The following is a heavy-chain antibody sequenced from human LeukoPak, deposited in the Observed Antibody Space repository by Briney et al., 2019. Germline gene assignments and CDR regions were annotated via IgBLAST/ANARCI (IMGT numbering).Heavy chain of an antibody. CDR2: INHSGST. Sequence: PSETLSLTRAVYGGSFSGYYWSWIRQPPGKGLEWIGEINHSGSTNYNPSLKSRVTISVDTSKNQFSLKLGSVTAADTAVYYCARSYDFWRKYNNWFDPWGQGTLVTVSS. CDR1: GGSFSGYY. CDR3: ARSYDFWRKYNNWFDP. J-gene: IGHJ5*02. D-gene: IGHD3-3*01. V-gene: IGHV4-34*01.